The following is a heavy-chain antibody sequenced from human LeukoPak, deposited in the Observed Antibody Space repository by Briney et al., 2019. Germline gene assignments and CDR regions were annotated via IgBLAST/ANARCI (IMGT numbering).Heavy chain of an antibody. CDR1: GFTFSSYG. V-gene: IGHV3-30*02. Sequence: GGSLRLSCAASGFTFSSYGMHWVRQAPGKGLEWVAFIRYDGSNKYYADSVKGRFTISRDNSKNTLYLQMNSLRAEDTAVYYCAKVHSYGYEGLDYWGQGTLVTVSS. CDR3: AKVHSYGYEGLDY. J-gene: IGHJ4*02. CDR2: IRYDGSNK. D-gene: IGHD5-18*01.